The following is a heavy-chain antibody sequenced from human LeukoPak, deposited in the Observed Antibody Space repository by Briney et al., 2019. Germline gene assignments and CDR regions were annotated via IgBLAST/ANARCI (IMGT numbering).Heavy chain of an antibody. CDR2: IKQDGRER. D-gene: IGHD3-22*01. Sequence: PGGSLRLSCAASGFTYTNYWMSWVRLAPGKGLGWVASIKQDGRERYYVDSVKGRFTISRDNAKNSMYLQMNSLRADDTAVYYCARDAYIDRYFDYWGQGTLVTVSS. J-gene: IGHJ4*02. CDR3: ARDAYIDRYFDY. CDR1: GFTYTNYW. V-gene: IGHV3-7*01.